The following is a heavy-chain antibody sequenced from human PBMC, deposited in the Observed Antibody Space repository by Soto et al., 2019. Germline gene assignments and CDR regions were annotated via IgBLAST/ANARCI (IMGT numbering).Heavy chain of an antibody. J-gene: IGHJ1*01. D-gene: IGHD4-17*01. Sequence: QLQLQESGPGLVKPSETLSLTCNVSGGAIDSSSYYWGWIRQPPGKGLEWIGSIFHTGTTYYNPSLRRRLTISVDTSKNKSSLRLSSVTAADTAVYFCARLNDYVEFFQHWGQGTLVTVSS. CDR1: GGAIDSSSYY. CDR2: IFHTGTT. V-gene: IGHV4-39*01. CDR3: ARLNDYVEFFQH.